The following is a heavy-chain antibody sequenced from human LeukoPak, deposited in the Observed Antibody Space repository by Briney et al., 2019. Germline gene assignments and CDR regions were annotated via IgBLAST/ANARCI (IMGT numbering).Heavy chain of an antibody. CDR3: ARDLGVGFDY. CDR1: GYSISSGYY. Sequence: SETLSLTCTVSGYSISSGYYWGWIRQPPGKGLEWIGSIYHSGSTYYNPSLKSRVTISVDTSKNQFSLKLSSVTAADTAVYYCARDLGVGFDYWGQGALVTVSS. V-gene: IGHV4-38-2*02. J-gene: IGHJ4*02. D-gene: IGHD2-15*01. CDR2: IYHSGST.